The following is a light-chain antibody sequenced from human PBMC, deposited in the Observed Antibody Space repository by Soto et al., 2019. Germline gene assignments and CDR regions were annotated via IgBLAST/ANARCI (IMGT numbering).Light chain of an antibody. V-gene: IGLV2-14*01. CDR2: AVS. Sequence: QSALTQPASVSGSPGQSITISCTGTSTDVGGSNYVAWYQQYPGKAPKLMIYAVSNRPSGVPNRFSGSKSGNTASLTSSGLQAEDESYYECCAYGLSTLVVFGAGTQLTVL. J-gene: IGLJ2*01. CDR3: CAYGLSTLVV. CDR1: STDVGGSNY.